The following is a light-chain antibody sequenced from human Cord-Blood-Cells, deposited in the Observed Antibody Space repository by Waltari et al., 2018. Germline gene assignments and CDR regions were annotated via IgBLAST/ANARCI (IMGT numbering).Light chain of an antibody. CDR1: RSDVGGYNY. V-gene: IGLV2-8*01. CDR3: SSYAGSNNYVV. Sequence: QSALTQPPSASGSPGQSVTTSCPGPRSDVGGYNYFSWYQHQPGKAPKLIIYEVSQRPSGVPDRFSGSKSGNTASLTVSGLQAEDEADYYCSSYAGSNNYVVFGGGTKLTVL. J-gene: IGLJ2*01. CDR2: EVS.